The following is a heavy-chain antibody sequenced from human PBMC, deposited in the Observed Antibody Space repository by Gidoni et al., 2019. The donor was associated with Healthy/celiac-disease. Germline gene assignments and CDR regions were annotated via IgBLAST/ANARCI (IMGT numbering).Heavy chain of an antibody. J-gene: IGHJ4*02. Sequence: QLQLVDSGGAVVHPGRSLRLSCVASGFTFSRCAMHGVGQAPGKGLGWVAVISYDGSNKYGADSVKGRFTISRENSKNTLYLQMNSLRAEDTAVYYCAREARWGSYRAYYFDYWGQGTLVTVSS. D-gene: IGHD3-16*02. CDR2: ISYDGSNK. CDR3: AREARWGSYRAYYFDY. CDR1: GFTFSRCA. V-gene: IGHV3-30-3*01.